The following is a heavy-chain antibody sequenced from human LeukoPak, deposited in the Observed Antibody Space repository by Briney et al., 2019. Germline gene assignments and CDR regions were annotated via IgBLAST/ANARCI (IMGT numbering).Heavy chain of an antibody. Sequence: SETLSLTCAVYGGSFSGYYWSWIRQPPGKGLEWIGEINHSGSTYYNPSLKSRVTISVDRSKNQFSLKLSSVTAADTAVYYCARASYSSSRWYFDYWGQGTLVTVSS. CDR2: INHSGST. J-gene: IGHJ4*02. CDR3: ARASYSSSRWYFDY. D-gene: IGHD6-13*01. V-gene: IGHV4-34*01. CDR1: GGSFSGYY.